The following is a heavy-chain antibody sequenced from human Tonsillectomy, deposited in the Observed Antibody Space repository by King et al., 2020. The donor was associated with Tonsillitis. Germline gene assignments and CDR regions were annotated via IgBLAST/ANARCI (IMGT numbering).Heavy chain of an antibody. CDR2: IYYSGST. CDR3: GRGSSGWAFDY. V-gene: IGHV4-59*01. D-gene: IGHD6-19*01. J-gene: IGHJ4*02. CDR1: GGSISSYY. Sequence: VQLQESGPGLVKPSETLFLTCTVSGGSISSYYWSWIRQPPGKGLEWIGYIYYSGSTNYNPSLKSRVTISVDTSKNQFSLKLSSVTAADTAVYYCGRGSSGWAFDYWGQGTLVTVSS.